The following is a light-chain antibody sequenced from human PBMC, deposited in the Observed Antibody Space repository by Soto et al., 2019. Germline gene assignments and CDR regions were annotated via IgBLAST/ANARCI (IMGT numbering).Light chain of an antibody. CDR2: GAS. CDR3: QQYENWPWT. V-gene: IGKV3-15*01. CDR1: QSVSSN. J-gene: IGKJ1*01. Sequence: EIVMTQSPATLSVSPGERATLSCRASQSVSSNLAWYQQKPGQAPRLLIYGASTRATGVPARFSGSGSGTEFTLTISSLQSEDCAVYYCQQYENWPWTFGQGTKVDIK.